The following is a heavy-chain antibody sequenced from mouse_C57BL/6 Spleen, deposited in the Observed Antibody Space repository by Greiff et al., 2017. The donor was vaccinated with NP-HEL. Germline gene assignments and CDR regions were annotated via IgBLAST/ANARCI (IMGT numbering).Heavy chain of an antibody. V-gene: IGHV5-6*01. J-gene: IGHJ4*01. CDR1: GFTFSSYG. Sequence: EVKVVESGGDLVKPGGSLKLSCAASGFTFSSYGMSWVRQTPDKRLEWVATISSGGSYTYYPDSVKGRFTISRDNAKNTLYLQMSSLKSEDTAMYYCARHPITTVGAMDYWGQGTSVTVSS. D-gene: IGHD1-1*01. CDR2: ISSGGSYT. CDR3: ARHPITTVGAMDY.